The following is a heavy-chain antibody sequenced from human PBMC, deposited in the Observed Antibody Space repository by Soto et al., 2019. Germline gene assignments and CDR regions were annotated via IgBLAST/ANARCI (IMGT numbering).Heavy chain of an antibody. J-gene: IGHJ4*02. V-gene: IGHV3-72*01. CDR2: TRNKANRYTT. D-gene: IGHD3-10*01. CDR3: VRTSHYGSGTWNFDF. CDR1: GFTLSDNH. Sequence: GGSLRLSCAGSGFTLSDNHMDWARKAPGKGLRWVGPTRNKANRYTTEYAASVKGRFTGSRDESMNSLHLQMNSLKTEDTAVYYCVRTSHYGSGTWNFDFWGQGTVVT.